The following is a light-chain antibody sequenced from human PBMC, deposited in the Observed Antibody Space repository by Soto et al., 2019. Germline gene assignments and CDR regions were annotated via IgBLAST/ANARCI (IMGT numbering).Light chain of an antibody. Sequence: EIVLTQSPATLSLSPWERATLSCRASQSVSSSYLAWYQQKPGQAPRLLIYGASSRATGIPDRFSGSGSGTDFTLTISRLEPEDFAVYYCQQYGSSPETFGQGTKVDI. V-gene: IGKV3-20*01. CDR3: QQYGSSPET. CDR2: GAS. J-gene: IGKJ1*01. CDR1: QSVSSSY.